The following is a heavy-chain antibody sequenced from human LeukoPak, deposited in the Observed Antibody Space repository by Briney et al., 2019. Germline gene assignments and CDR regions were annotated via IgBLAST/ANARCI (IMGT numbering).Heavy chain of an antibody. Sequence: SETLSLTCTVSGGSISSSSYYWGWIRQPPGKGLEWIGSIYYSGSTYYNPSPKSRVTISVDTSKNQFSLKLSSVTAADTAVYYCARDTPYSSGWYTDYWGQGTLVTVSS. CDR2: IYYSGST. CDR3: ARDTPYSSGWYTDY. J-gene: IGHJ4*02. CDR1: GGSISSSSYY. V-gene: IGHV4-39*07. D-gene: IGHD6-19*01.